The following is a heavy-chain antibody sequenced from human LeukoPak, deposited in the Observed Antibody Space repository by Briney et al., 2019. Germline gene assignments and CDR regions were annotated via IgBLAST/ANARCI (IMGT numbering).Heavy chain of an antibody. CDR2: INPSGGDT. CDR3: ARDGDYYDGSGHYKFPDY. J-gene: IGHJ4*02. Sequence: GASVKVSCKASGYTFTNYYMHWVRQAPGQGPEWMGKINPSGGDTIYAQKFQGRVTMSRDMSTSTVYMELSSLRSEDTAVYYCARDGDYYDGSGHYKFPDYWGQGTLVTVSS. D-gene: IGHD3-22*01. V-gene: IGHV1-46*01. CDR1: GYTFTNYY.